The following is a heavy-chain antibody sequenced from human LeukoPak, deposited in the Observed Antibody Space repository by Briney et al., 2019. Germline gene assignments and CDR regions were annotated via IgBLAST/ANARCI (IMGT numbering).Heavy chain of an antibody. CDR2: IWYDGSNK. D-gene: IGHD5-24*01. Sequence: GKSLRLSCAASGFTFSNYGMHWVRQAPGKGLEWVAVIWYDGSNKYYADSVKGRFTISRDNSKNTLYLHMNSLRAEDTAMYYCAKKRDAFDIWGQGTVVAVSS. CDR3: AKKRDAFDI. V-gene: IGHV3-33*06. CDR1: GFTFSNYG. J-gene: IGHJ3*02.